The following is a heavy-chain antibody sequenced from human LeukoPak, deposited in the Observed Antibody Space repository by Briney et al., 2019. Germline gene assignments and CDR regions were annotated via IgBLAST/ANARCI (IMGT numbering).Heavy chain of an antibody. V-gene: IGHV3-30*02. CDR3: AKDLREGYYDSSGTFVY. J-gene: IGHJ4*02. CDR1: GFTFSSYG. CDR2: IRYDGSNK. D-gene: IGHD3-22*01. Sequence: GGSLRLSCAASGFTFSSYGMHWVRQAPGKGLEWVAFIRYDGSNKYYAESVKGRLTISRDNSKNTLYLQMNSLRAEDTAVYYCAKDLREGYYDSSGTFVYWGQGTLVTVSS.